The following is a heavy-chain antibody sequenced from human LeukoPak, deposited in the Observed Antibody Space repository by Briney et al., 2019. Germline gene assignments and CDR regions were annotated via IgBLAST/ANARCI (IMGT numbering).Heavy chain of an antibody. J-gene: IGHJ4*02. CDR3: ARGGGYGQDFDY. CDR2: LYSGGSI. V-gene: IGHV3-53*01. D-gene: IGHD5-12*01. Sequence: GGSLRLSCAASGISVSSNYMSWVRQAPGKGLECVSVLYSGGSIYYADSVKGRFTISRDNSKNTLYLQMNSLRAEDTAVYYCARGGGYGQDFDYWGQGTLVTVSS. CDR1: GISVSSNY.